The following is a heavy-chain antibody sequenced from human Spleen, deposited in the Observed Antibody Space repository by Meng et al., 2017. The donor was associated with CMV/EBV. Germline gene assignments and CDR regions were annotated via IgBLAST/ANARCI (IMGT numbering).Heavy chain of an antibody. CDR1: GYTFTRSA. CDR2: IDTDTGNP. V-gene: IGHV7-4-1*02. D-gene: IGHD1-26*01. Sequence: QVQLVQSGSELKKPGASVRVSCKASGYTFTRSAMNWVRQAPGQGLEWMGWIDTDTGNPTYAQGFTGRFVFSWDTSVSTAYLQISSLKPEDTAVYYCAREGDSGTYQYWGQGTLVTVSS. J-gene: IGHJ4*02. CDR3: AREGDSGTYQY.